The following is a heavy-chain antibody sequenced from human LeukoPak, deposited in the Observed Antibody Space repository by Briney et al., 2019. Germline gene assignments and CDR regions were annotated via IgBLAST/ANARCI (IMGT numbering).Heavy chain of an antibody. CDR1: GYTFTSYY. V-gene: IGHV1-46*01. J-gene: IGHJ5*02. Sequence: ASVEVSCKASGYTFTSYYMHWVRQAPGQGLEWMGIINPSGGSTSYAQKFQGRVTMTRDTSTSTVYMELSSLRSEDTAVYYCARDYSSRFDSGTGVTQPWGQGTLVTVSS. CDR3: ARDYSSRFDSGTGVTQP. CDR2: INPSGGST. D-gene: IGHD2-21*02.